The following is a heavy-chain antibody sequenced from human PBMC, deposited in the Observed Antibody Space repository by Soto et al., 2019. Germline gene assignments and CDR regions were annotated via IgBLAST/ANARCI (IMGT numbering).Heavy chain of an antibody. D-gene: IGHD1-26*01. CDR1: GFTFNSYS. CDR2: INSGSTYV. J-gene: IGHJ4*02. Sequence: EVQLVESGGGLVQPGGSLRLSCVASGFTFNSYSMNWVRQAPGKGLEWISYINSGSTYVFYADSVKGRFTISRDNAKKSLYLQMNSLRAEDTAVYYCASSASPDAYWGQGTLVTVSS. V-gene: IGHV3-48*01. CDR3: ASSASPDAY.